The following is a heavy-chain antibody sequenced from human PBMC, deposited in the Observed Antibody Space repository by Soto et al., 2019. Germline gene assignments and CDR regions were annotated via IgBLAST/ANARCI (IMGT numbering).Heavy chain of an antibody. CDR3: ARGKGMEENDYCYGLDI. CDR1: GYTFTTHA. D-gene: IGHD1-1*01. CDR2: INGGTGQT. V-gene: IGHV1-3*01. J-gene: IGHJ6*02. Sequence: SVKVSCKASGYTFTTHAMHWVRQAPVQSLEWMGWINGGTGQTKHSQRFQGRVNITRDTSARTAYVELSSLRSGDTAVYYGARGKGMEENDYCYGLDIWGQGTTVTVSS.